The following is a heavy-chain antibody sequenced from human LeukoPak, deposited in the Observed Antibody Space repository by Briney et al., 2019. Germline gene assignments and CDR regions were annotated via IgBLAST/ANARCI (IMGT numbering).Heavy chain of an antibody. D-gene: IGHD5-18*01. CDR3: AREIGPIQLHLWGSAFDY. Sequence: SVKVSCKAPGGTFSSYAISWVRQAPGQGLEWMGGIIPIFGTANYAQKFQGRVTITADESTNTVYMELSSLRSEDTAVYYCAREIGPIQLHLWGSAFDYWGQGTLVTVSS. CDR2: IIPIFGTA. CDR1: GGTFSSYA. J-gene: IGHJ4*02. V-gene: IGHV1-69*13.